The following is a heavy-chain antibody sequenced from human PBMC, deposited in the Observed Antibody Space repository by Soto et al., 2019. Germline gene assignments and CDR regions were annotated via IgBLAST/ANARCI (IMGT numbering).Heavy chain of an antibody. J-gene: IGHJ4*02. CDR3: ARAKSNYQTFDH. D-gene: IGHD4-4*01. CDR1: GDSMSSYY. CDR2: IYYSGST. V-gene: IGHV4-59*01. Sequence: PSETLSLTCTVSGDSMSSYYWSWIRQPPGKGLEWIGYIYYSGSTTYNPSLRSRVTMSVDTSKNQFSLRLGSVTAADTAVYYCARAKSNYQTFDHWGQGSQVTVSS.